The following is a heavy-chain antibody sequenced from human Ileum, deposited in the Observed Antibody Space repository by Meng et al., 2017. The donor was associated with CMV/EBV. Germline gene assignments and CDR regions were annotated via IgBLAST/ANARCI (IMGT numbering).Heavy chain of an antibody. CDR1: GGSCSGFV. CDR2: SNHGGSA. CDR3: APGFRSWIGTYSS. J-gene: IGHJ4*02. Sequence: QVQLHQWVAGLLEASETLSLACACYGGSCSGFVWGCVRQPPGKGLEWIGESNHGGSANYNMSLKSRVTISIDTSKNQFSLNLRSVAAANTAFYYCAPGFRSWIGTYSSWGQGTLVTVSS. D-gene: IGHD1-1*01. V-gene: IGHV4-34*01.